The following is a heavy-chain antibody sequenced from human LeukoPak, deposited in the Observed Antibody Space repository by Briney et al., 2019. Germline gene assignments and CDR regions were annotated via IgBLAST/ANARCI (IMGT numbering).Heavy chain of an antibody. CDR3: VRGYNSFDI. Sequence: PGGSLRLSCAASGFTFSSYAMSWVRQAPGKGLEWVGRSTNKATNLATIYAASVKGRFTVSRDDSKNFLYLQMDSLKTEDTAVYYCVRGYNSFDIWGQGTMVAVSS. CDR2: STNKATNLAT. CDR1: GFTFSSYA. J-gene: IGHJ3*02. D-gene: IGHD5-24*01. V-gene: IGHV3-72*01.